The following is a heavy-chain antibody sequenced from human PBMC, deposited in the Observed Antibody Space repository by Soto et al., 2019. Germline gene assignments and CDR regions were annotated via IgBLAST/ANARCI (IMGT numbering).Heavy chain of an antibody. CDR2: IIPIFGIG. Sequence: QVQLVQSGAEVKKPGSSVKVSCKASGGTFNRYAISWVRQAPGQGLEWMGGIIPIFGIGNDAQGFQGRVTITADDSTGTAYMELSSLRSEDTGVYYCARSAITLFGVVSIPPHYYSEMDVWGQGTTVTVSS. CDR3: ARSAITLFGVVSIPPHYYSEMDV. D-gene: IGHD3-3*01. CDR1: GGTFNRYA. V-gene: IGHV1-69*01. J-gene: IGHJ6*02.